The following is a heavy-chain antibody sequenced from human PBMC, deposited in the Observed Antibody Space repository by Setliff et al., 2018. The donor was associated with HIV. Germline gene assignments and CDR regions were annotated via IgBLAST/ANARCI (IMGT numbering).Heavy chain of an antibody. Sequence: PSETLSLTCTVSSGSISTYYWSWIRQPPGKGLEWIGYIYNIGSTNYNPSLRSRVTISLDRSKNQFSLNLDSVTAADTAVYYCARSSGSYRMNAFDIWGHGTMVTVSS. V-gene: IGHV4-59*01. J-gene: IGHJ3*02. CDR1: SGSISTYY. CDR3: ARSSGSYRMNAFDI. D-gene: IGHD1-26*01. CDR2: IYNIGST.